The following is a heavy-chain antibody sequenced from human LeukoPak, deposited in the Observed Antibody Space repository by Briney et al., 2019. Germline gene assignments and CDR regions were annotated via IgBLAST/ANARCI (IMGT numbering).Heavy chain of an antibody. CDR1: GFTFSDYY. CDR3: ARTQTHSGYDHFDH. V-gene: IGHV3-11*01. CDR2: ISSSGSTI. D-gene: IGHD5-12*01. J-gene: IGHJ4*02. Sequence: GGSLRLSCAASGFTFSDYYMSWIRQAPGKGLEWVSYISSSGSTIYYADSVKGRFTISRDNAKNSLYLQMNSLRAEDTAVYYCARTQTHSGYDHFDHWGQGTLVTVSS.